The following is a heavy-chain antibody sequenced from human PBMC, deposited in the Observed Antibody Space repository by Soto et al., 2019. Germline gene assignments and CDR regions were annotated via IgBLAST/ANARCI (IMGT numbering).Heavy chain of an antibody. CDR2: ICDSDSGGST. D-gene: IGHD2-21*01. CDR1: GFTFSNSA. J-gene: IGHJ6*02. Sequence: EVQLLESGGGLVQPGGSLRLSCAASGFTFSNSAMTWVRQAPAKGLEWVSTICDSDSGGSTFYADSVKSRFNITNDDSKNMPHQQVSSLGAEAAAMYYVGKVPVGIDVGFDDWGQGATVTVSS. CDR3: GKVPVGIDVGFDD. V-gene: IGHV3-23*01.